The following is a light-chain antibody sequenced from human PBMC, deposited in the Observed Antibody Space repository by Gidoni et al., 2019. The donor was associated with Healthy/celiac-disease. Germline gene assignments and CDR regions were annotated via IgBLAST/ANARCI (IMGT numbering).Light chain of an antibody. CDR2: EVS. V-gene: IGLV2-8*01. CDR3: SSFAGSKGVV. CDR1: SSDVGGYNS. Sequence: QSALTQPPSASGSPGQSVTISCTGTSSDVGGYNSVSWYQQHPGRAPNLMIYEVSKRPAGVPDRFSGSKSGNTASLTVSGLQAEDEADYYCSSFAGSKGVVFGGGTKLTVL. J-gene: IGLJ2*01.